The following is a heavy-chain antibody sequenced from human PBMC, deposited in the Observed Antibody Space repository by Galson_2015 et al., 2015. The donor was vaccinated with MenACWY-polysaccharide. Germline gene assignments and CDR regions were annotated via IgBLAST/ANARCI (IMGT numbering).Heavy chain of an antibody. D-gene: IGHD3-3*01. Sequence: SLSLSCAASGLTFTSYGMRWVRQAPGKGLEWVSAIRSSGSNKYYADSVKGRFTISRDNSKNTLYLQMNSLRAEDTAVYYCAKDSTGGWSVAGCIDHWGQGTLVTVSS. CDR3: AKDSTGGWSVAGCIDH. J-gene: IGHJ5*02. CDR1: GLTFTSYG. V-gene: IGHV3-23*01. CDR2: IRSSGSNK.